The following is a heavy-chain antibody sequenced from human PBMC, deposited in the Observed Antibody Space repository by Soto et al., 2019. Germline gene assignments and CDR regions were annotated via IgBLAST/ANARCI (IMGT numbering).Heavy chain of an antibody. J-gene: IGHJ4*02. CDR3: VKDKAGYSNSFEY. CDR1: GFTFEHYG. Sequence: GGSLRLSCVASGFTFEHYGMHWVRQAPGKGLEWVSGLNWSGGRIGYADSVTGRFTISRDNAKSSLDLQMNGLRAEDTALYYCVKDKAGYSNSFEYWGQGTLVTVSS. D-gene: IGHD6-6*01. V-gene: IGHV3-9*01. CDR2: LNWSGGRI.